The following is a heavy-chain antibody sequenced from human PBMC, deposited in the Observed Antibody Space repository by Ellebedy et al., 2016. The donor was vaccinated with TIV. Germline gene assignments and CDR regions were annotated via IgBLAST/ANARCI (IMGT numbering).Heavy chain of an antibody. J-gene: IGHJ4*02. CDR2: IFSNDEK. Sequence: SGPTLVKPTETLTLTCTVSGFSLSNARMGVSWIRQPPGKALEWLAHIFSNDEKSYSTSLKSRLTVSKDTSKSQVVLTMTNMDPVGTATYYCERIREWELSHRDWGQGTLVTVSS. V-gene: IGHV2-26*01. D-gene: IGHD1-26*01. CDR3: ERIREWELSHRD. CDR1: GFSLSNARMG.